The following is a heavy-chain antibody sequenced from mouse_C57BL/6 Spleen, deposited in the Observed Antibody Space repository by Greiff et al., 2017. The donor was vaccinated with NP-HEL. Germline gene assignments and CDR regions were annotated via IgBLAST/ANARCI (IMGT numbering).Heavy chain of an antibody. CDR2: ISDGGSYT. V-gene: IGHV5-4*03. J-gene: IGHJ1*03. CDR3: ARGWDYWYFDV. CDR1: GFTFSSYA. Sequence: DVKLVESGGGLVKPGGSLKLSCAASGFTFSSYAMSWVRQTPEKRLEWVATISDGGSYTYYPDNVKGRFTISRDNAKNNLYLQMSHLKSEDTAMYYCARGWDYWYFDVWGTGTTVTVSS. D-gene: IGHD4-1*01.